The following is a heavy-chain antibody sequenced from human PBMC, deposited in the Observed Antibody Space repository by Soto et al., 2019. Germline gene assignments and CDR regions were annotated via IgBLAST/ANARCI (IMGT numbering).Heavy chain of an antibody. J-gene: IGHJ5*02. Sequence: QVQLQESGPGLVKPSGTLSLTCAVSNGSITSGNWWSWVRQPPGKGLEWIGDIYQTGSTNYNPSLRSRVIISVDKSNNNISLSLSSVTAADTAVYFCARVWGALAPIAGWFGPWGRGILVTVSS. CDR3: ARVWGALAPIAGWFGP. D-gene: IGHD3-16*01. CDR1: NGSITSGNW. V-gene: IGHV4-4*02. CDR2: IYQTGST.